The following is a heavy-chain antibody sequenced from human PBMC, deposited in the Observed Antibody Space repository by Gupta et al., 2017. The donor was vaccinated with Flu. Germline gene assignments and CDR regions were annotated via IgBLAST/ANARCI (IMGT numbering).Heavy chain of an antibody. CDR1: GFTFGSYS. V-gene: IGHV3-21*01. D-gene: IGHD2-2*01. CDR2: ISSSSSYI. CDR3: ARLPSQLGVVPAATRDPPDYYYMDV. J-gene: IGHJ6*03. Sequence: EVQLVESGGGLVKPGGSLSLSCAASGFTFGSYSINWVRQAQGKGLPRVPSISSSSSYIYYADSVKGRFTISRDNAKNSLYLQMNSLRAEDTAVYYCARLPSQLGVVPAATRDPPDYYYMDVWGKGTTVTVSS.